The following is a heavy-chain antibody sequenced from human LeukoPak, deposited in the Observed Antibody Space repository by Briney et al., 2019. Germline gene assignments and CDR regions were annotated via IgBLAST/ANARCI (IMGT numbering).Heavy chain of an antibody. CDR1: GFTFSSYG. V-gene: IGHV3-30*18. D-gene: IGHD6-19*01. J-gene: IGHJ4*02. CDR3: AKPSGRQWLVYYFDY. CDR2: ISYDGSNK. Sequence: GRSLRLSCAASGFTFSSYGMHWVRQAPGKGLEWVAVISYDGSNKYYADSVKGRFTISRDNSKSTLYLQMNSLRAEDTAVYYCAKPSGRQWLVYYFDYWGQGTLVTVSS.